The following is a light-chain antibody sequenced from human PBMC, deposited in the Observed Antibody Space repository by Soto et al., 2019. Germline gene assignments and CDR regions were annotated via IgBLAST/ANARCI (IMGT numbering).Light chain of an antibody. CDR1: QNVNNND. CDR3: QQYGSSPVT. CDR2: GAS. V-gene: IGKV3-20*01. Sequence: EIVLMQSPVTLSLSPGERATLSCRASQNVNNNDLAWYQQRRGQAPRLLIYGASSRATGIPDRFSASGSGTDFTLTISRLEPEDFAVYFCQQYGSSPVTFGQGTRLEIK. J-gene: IGKJ5*01.